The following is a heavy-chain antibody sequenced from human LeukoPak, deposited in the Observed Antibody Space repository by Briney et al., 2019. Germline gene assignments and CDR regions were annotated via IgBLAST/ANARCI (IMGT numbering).Heavy chain of an antibody. V-gene: IGHV3-21*04. CDR2: ISPDSNYK. CDR1: GFNFGTYN. Sequence: GESLRLSCAASGFNFGTYNMNWLRLAPGKGLDGVASISPDSNYKYSVDSVKGRLTISRDNANSSLYLPVTSLRADDTALYYCAREDHSNYNYWGQGTLVTVSS. J-gene: IGHJ4*02. D-gene: IGHD4-11*01. CDR3: AREDHSNYNY.